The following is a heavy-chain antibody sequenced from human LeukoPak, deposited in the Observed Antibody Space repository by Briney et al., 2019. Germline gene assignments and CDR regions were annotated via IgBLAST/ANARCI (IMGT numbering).Heavy chain of an antibody. CDR1: GGIFRNHP. D-gene: IGHD1-1*01. CDR3: AKGGLELEGWFDS. Sequence: SVKVSCKASGGIFRNHPISWVRQGPGLGLEWMGGIMPAFNISSYAQKFQGRVTITADESTSSAYIELNSLTSEDTAVYFCAKGGLELEGWFDSWDQGTLVIVSS. V-gene: IGHV1-69*13. J-gene: IGHJ5*01. CDR2: IMPAFNIS.